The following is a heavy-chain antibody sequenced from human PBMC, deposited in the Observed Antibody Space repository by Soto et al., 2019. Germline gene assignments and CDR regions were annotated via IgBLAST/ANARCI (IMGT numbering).Heavy chain of an antibody. CDR1: GGSFSGYY. CDR2: VNHGGTS. V-gene: IGHV4-34*01. CDR3: ERARQYYDCELDP. D-gene: IGHD3-22*01. Sequence: PSETLSLTCAVHGGSFSGYYWDWIRQPPGKGLEWIGEVNHGGTSNYNPSLKGRVIISLDTSKNQFSLRLTSVTAADTAIYFCERARQYYDCELDPWGQGTLVTVSS. J-gene: IGHJ5*02.